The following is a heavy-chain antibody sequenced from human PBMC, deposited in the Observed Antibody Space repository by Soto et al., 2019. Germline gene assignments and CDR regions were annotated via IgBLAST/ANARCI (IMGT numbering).Heavy chain of an antibody. J-gene: IGHJ3*02. CDR3: ARDWASRRGYSYGYPGAAFDI. CDR1: GFTFSSYE. CDR2: ISSSGSTI. V-gene: IGHV3-48*03. D-gene: IGHD5-18*01. Sequence: EVQLVESGGGLVQPGGSLRLSCAASGFTFSSYEMNWVRQAPGKGLEWVSYISSSGSTIYYADSVKGLFTISRDNAKNSLDLQMNSLRAEGTAVYYCARDWASRRGYSYGYPGAAFDIWGQGTMVTVSS.